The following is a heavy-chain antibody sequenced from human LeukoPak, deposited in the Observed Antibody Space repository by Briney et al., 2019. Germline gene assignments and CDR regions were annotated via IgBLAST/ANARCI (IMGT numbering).Heavy chain of an antibody. CDR3: ARALDV. Sequence: GRSLRLSCAASGITFSSYWMHWVRQAPGKGLEWVANIKQDGGEMYYVDSVKGRFTISRDNARNSVYLQMTSLRVEDTAVYYCARALDVWGQGTAVTVSS. CDR1: GITFSSYW. V-gene: IGHV3-7*03. J-gene: IGHJ6*02. CDR2: IKQDGGEM.